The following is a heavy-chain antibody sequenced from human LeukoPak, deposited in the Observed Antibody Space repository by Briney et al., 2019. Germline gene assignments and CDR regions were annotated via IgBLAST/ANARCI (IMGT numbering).Heavy chain of an antibody. J-gene: IGHJ4*02. V-gene: IGHV4-34*01. CDR3: ARARYGGNSAIDY. CDR1: GGSFSGYY. CDR2: INHSGST. D-gene: IGHD4-23*01. Sequence: SETLSLTCAVYGGSFSGYYWSWIRQPPGKGLEWIGEINHSGSTNYNPSLKSRVTISVDTSENQFSLKLSSVTAADTAVYYCARARYGGNSAIDYWGQGTLVTVSS.